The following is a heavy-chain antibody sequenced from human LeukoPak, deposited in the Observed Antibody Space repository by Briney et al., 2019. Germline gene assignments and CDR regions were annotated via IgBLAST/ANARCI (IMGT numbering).Heavy chain of an antibody. D-gene: IGHD3-22*01. Sequence: SETLSLTCIVSGGSISSHYWSWIRQPPGKGLEYIGYIYYSGSTDYNPSLKSRVTISLDTSKNQFSLNLISVTAADTAVYYCTRRSGVLDSRDSRYYFDHWGQGTLVTVSS. CDR1: GGSISSHY. CDR3: TRRSGVLDSRDSRYYFDH. V-gene: IGHV4-59*11. CDR2: IYYSGST. J-gene: IGHJ4*02.